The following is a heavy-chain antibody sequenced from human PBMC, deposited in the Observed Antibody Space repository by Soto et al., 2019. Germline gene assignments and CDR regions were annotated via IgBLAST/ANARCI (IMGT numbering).Heavy chain of an antibody. Sequence: GESLKISCKGSGYSFTSYWIGWVRQMPGKGLEWMGIIYPGDSDTRYSPSFQGQVSISADKSISTAHLQWSSLKASDSAMYYCARRQYCSSISCYRVEGAFDIWGQGTMVTVSS. V-gene: IGHV5-51*01. D-gene: IGHD2-2*01. CDR1: GYSFTSYW. CDR3: ARRQYCSSISCYRVEGAFDI. J-gene: IGHJ3*02. CDR2: IYPGDSDT.